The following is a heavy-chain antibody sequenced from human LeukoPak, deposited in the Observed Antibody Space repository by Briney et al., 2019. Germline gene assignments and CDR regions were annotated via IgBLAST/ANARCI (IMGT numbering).Heavy chain of an antibody. CDR3: ARHTAITGSIDY. Sequence: SETLSLTCAVYGGSFSGYYWSWIRQPPGKGLEWIGEINHSGSTNYNPSLKSRVTISVDTSKNQFSLKLSSVTAADTAVYYCARHTAITGSIDYWGQGTLVTVS. CDR1: GGSFSGYY. D-gene: IGHD3-9*01. CDR2: INHSGST. V-gene: IGHV4-34*01. J-gene: IGHJ4*02.